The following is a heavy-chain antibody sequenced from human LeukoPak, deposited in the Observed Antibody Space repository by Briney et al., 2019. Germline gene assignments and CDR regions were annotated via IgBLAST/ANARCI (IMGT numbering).Heavy chain of an antibody. Sequence: GGSLRLSCAASGFTFSSYEMNWVRQAPGKGLEWVSYISSSGSNIYYADSVKGRFTISRDNSKNTLYLQMNSLRAEDTAVYYCARGGSYLSAFDIWGQGTMVTVSS. J-gene: IGHJ3*02. CDR1: GFTFSSYE. V-gene: IGHV3-48*03. CDR3: ARGGSYLSAFDI. D-gene: IGHD1-26*01. CDR2: ISSSGSNI.